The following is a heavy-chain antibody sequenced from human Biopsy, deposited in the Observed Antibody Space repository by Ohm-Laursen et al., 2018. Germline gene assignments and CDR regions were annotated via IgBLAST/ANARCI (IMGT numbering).Heavy chain of an antibody. CDR2: IYYSGST. D-gene: IGHD2/OR15-2a*01. V-gene: IGHV4-59*01. Sequence: SLTCTVSGGSISSDYWNWIRQTPGKGLEWIGYIYYSGSTNYNPSLKSRVTISVDTSKNQFSLRLNSVTAADTAVYYCARATNSTGWPYYYFYGMDVWGQGTTVTVSS. J-gene: IGHJ6*02. CDR3: ARATNSTGWPYYYFYGMDV. CDR1: GGSISSDY.